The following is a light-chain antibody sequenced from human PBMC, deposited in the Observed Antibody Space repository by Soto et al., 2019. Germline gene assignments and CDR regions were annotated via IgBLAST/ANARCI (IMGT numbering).Light chain of an antibody. V-gene: IGLV2-14*01. Sequence: QSALTQPTSVSGSPGQSITISCTGTSSDIGGYNSVSWYQQHPGKAPKLMIYDVSNRTSGVSNRFSGSKSGNTASLTISGLQAEDEADYYCSSYTSSSAYVLFGGGTQLTVL. CDR3: SSYTSSSAYVL. J-gene: IGLJ2*01. CDR2: DVS. CDR1: SSDIGGYNS.